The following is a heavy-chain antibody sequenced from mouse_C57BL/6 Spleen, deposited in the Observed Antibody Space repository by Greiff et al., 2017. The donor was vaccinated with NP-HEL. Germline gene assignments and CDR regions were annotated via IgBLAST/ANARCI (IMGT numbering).Heavy chain of an antibody. J-gene: IGHJ4*01. Sequence: EVKLMESGPGLVKPSQSLSLTCSVTGYSITSGYYWNWIRQFPGNKLEWMGYISYDGSNNYNPSLKNRISITRDTSKNQFFLKLNSVTTEDTATYYCARPLYSNYAMDYWGQGTSVTVSS. CDR1: GYSITSGYY. CDR3: ARPLYSNYAMDY. D-gene: IGHD2-5*01. V-gene: IGHV3-6*01. CDR2: ISYDGSN.